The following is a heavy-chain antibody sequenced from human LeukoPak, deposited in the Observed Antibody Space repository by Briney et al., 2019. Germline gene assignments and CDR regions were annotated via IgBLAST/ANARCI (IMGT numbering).Heavy chain of an antibody. D-gene: IGHD3-9*01. CDR1: GFTFSAYG. V-gene: IGHV3-30*02. J-gene: IGHJ6*02. CDR2: TRYDGSNK. Sequence: PGGSLRLSCAASGFTFSAYGMHWVRQAPGKGLEWVAFTRYDGSNKYYADSVKGRFTISRDNSKNTLYLQMSSLRAEDTAVYYCASLYYFDAYYYYGMDVWGQGTTVTVSS. CDR3: ASLYYFDAYYYYGMDV.